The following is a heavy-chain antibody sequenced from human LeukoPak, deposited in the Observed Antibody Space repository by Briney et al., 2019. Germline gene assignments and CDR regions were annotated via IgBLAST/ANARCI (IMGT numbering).Heavy chain of an antibody. CDR1: GYTFTSYD. V-gene: IGHV1-8*01. Sequence: ASVKVSCKASGYTFTSYDINWVRQATGQGLEWMGWMNPNSGNTGYALNFQGRVTMTRNTSINTAYMELSSLRSEDTAVYYCARRGSSGWYNWFDPWGQGTLVTVSS. J-gene: IGHJ5*02. CDR2: MNPNSGNT. CDR3: ARRGSSGWYNWFDP. D-gene: IGHD6-19*01.